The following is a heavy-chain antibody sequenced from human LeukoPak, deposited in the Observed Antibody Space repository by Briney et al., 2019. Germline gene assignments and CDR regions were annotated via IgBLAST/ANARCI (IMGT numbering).Heavy chain of an antibody. CDR3: ARGVLRYFDLDY. CDR1: GGSICSYY. V-gene: IGHV4-59*08. CDR2: INYSGTT. D-gene: IGHD3-9*01. J-gene: IGHJ4*02. Sequence: SETLSLTCTVSGGSICSYYWSWIRQPPGKGLEWIGYINYSGTTNYNPSLKSRVTISVDTSKNQFSLKLSSVTAADTAVYYCARGVLRYFDLDYWGQGTLVTVSS.